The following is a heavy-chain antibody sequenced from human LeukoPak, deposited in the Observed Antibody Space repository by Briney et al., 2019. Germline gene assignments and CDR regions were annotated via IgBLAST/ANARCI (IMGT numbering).Heavy chain of an antibody. D-gene: IGHD2-15*01. Sequence: ASVKVSCKASGYTFTGYYMHWVRQAPGQGLEWMGRINPNSGGTNYAQKFQGRVTITTDESTSTAYMELSSLRSEDTAVYYCARRLPGYCSGGSCYSYDYFDYWGQGTLVTVSS. CDR1: GYTFTGYY. V-gene: IGHV1-2*06. CDR3: ARRLPGYCSGGSCYSYDYFDY. CDR2: INPNSGGT. J-gene: IGHJ4*02.